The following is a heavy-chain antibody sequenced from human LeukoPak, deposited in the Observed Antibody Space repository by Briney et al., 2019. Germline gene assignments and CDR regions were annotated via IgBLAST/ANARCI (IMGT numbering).Heavy chain of an antibody. CDR2: IYYSGST. Sequence: SETLSLTCTVSGGSISSSSYYWGWIRQPPGKGLEWIGSIYYSGSTYYNPSLKSRVTISVDKSKNQFSLKLSSVTAADTAVYYCARTRVYGGPIRYFDLWGRGTLVTVSS. CDR1: GGSISSSSYY. D-gene: IGHD4-23*01. J-gene: IGHJ2*01. CDR3: ARTRVYGGPIRYFDL. V-gene: IGHV4-39*07.